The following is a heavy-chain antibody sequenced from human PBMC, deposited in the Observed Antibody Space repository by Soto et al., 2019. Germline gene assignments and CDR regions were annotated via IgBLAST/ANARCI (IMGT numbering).Heavy chain of an antibody. CDR2: INGDGIST. CDR1: GFTFSSYW. CDR3: ARISQGTYCRGGNCYSDY. J-gene: IGHJ4*02. Sequence: EVQLVESGGDLVQPGGSLRLSCAASGFTFSSYWMHWVRQDPEKGLVWVSRINGDGISTSYADSVKCRFTISRDNAKDTLYLHMNSLGAEDTAVYYCARISQGTYCRGGNCYSDYWGQGTLVTVSS. D-gene: IGHD2-15*01. V-gene: IGHV3-74*01.